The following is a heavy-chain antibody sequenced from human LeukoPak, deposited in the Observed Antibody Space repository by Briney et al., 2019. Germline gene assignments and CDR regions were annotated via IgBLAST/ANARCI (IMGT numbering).Heavy chain of an antibody. J-gene: IGHJ4*02. Sequence: GGSLRLSCAVSGFTFSSYDMNWVRQAPGKGLEWVSYISASGSTIYYADSVKGRFTISRDNAKNSLYLQMSSLRAEDTAVYYCSRSSVVVHWGQGTLVTVSS. D-gene: IGHD2-15*01. CDR2: ISASGSTI. CDR1: GFTFSSYD. CDR3: SRSSVVVH. V-gene: IGHV3-48*03.